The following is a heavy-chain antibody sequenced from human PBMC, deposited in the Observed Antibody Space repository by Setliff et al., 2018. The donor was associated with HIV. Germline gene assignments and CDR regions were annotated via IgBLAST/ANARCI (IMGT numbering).Heavy chain of an antibody. CDR2: INTNTGNP. J-gene: IGHJ6*03. V-gene: IGHV7-4-1*01. CDR1: GYTFNSYG. D-gene: IGHD3-3*01. CDR3: TRDHTPPPNYDFWSGQIDLRNIFYYMDV. Sequence: ASVKVSCKASGYTFNSYGISWVRQAPGQGLEWMGYINTNTGNPTYAQGSTGRFVFSVDTPVSTAYLQIFSLKTEDTAVYYCTRDHTPPPNYDFWSGQIDLRNIFYYMDVWGTGSPVTVSS.